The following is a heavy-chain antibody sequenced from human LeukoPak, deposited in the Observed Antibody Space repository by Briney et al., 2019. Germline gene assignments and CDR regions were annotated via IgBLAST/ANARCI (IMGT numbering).Heavy chain of an antibody. CDR1: GFTFSSYG. Sequence: GGSLRLSCAASGFTFSSYGMHWVRQAPGKGLEWVAVIWYDGSNKYYADSVKGRFTISRDNSKNTLYLQMNSLRAEDTAVYYCARDQVPAAMPYHYYYYYGMDVWGQGTTVTVSS. CDR3: ARDQVPAAMPYHYYYYYGMDV. CDR2: IWYDGSNK. J-gene: IGHJ6*01. D-gene: IGHD2-2*01. V-gene: IGHV3-30*19.